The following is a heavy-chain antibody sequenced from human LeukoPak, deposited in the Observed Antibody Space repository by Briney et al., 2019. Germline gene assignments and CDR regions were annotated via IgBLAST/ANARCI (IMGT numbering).Heavy chain of an antibody. V-gene: IGHV4-61*02. J-gene: IGHJ6*03. Sequence: PSETLSLTCTVSGDSIKSGSNYWNWVRQSAGKGLEWIGRIDSSGTTYYNPSLKSRVTISVDTSNNHFSLKLTSVTAADTAVYYCQRDPITIFAVREDYYYIDVCGKGTTVT. CDR1: GDSIKSGSNY. CDR3: QRDPITIFAVREDYYYIDV. CDR2: IDSSGTT. D-gene: IGHD3-3*01.